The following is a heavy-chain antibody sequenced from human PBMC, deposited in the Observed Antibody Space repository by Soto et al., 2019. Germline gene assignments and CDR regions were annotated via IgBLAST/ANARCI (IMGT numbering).Heavy chain of an antibody. J-gene: IGHJ4*02. V-gene: IGHV3-7*01. CDR3: ARVGDFWSDENGYYFDY. CDR1: GFTFSSYW. Sequence: GGSLRLSCAASGFTFSSYWMSWVRQAPGKGLEWVANIKQDGSEKYYVDSVKGRFTISRDNAKNSLYLQMNSLRAEDTAVYYCARVGDFWSDENGYYFDYWGQGTLVTVSS. CDR2: IKQDGSEK. D-gene: IGHD3-3*01.